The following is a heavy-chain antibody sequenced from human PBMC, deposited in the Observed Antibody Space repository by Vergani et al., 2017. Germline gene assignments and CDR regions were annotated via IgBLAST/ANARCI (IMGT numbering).Heavy chain of an antibody. V-gene: IGHV4-34*01. CDR3: ARGHGPRAGNAFDI. J-gene: IGHJ3*02. D-gene: IGHD6-13*01. CDR2: INHSGST. CDR1: GGSFSGYY. Sequence: QVQLQQWGAGLLKPSETLSLTCAVYGGSFSGYYWSWIRQPPGKGLEWIGEINHSGSTNYNPSLKSRVTISVDTSKNQFSLKLSSVTAADTAVYYFARGHGPRAGNAFDIWGQGTMVTVSS.